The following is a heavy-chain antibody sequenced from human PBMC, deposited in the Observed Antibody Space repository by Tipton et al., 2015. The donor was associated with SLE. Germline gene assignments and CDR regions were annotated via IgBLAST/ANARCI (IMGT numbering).Heavy chain of an antibody. CDR1: GDSISNGDDY. Sequence: TLSLTCTVSGDSISNGDDYWSWIRQPPGKGLEWIGNIYYGGGTYYNPSLKSRVTMSVDKSKNQFSLKLSSVTAADTAVYYCARVAQGTLAVYSIDYWGQGTLVTVSS. D-gene: IGHD2-15*01. CDR3: ARVAQGTLAVYSIDY. CDR2: IYYGGGT. J-gene: IGHJ4*02. V-gene: IGHV4-30-4*08.